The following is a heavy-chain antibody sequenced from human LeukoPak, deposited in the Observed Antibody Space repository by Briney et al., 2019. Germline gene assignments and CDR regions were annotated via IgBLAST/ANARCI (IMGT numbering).Heavy chain of an antibody. V-gene: IGHV3-64D*09. CDR3: VRGYSFGPYGMDV. Sequence: GGSPRLSCSASGFPFSSYAMHWVRQAPGKGLEYVSAIRDSGGSTYYADSVKGRFTISRDNSKNTLYLQMSSLRAEDTAVYFCVRGYSFGPYGMDVWGQGTTVTVSS. CDR1: GFPFSSYA. CDR2: IRDSGGST. J-gene: IGHJ6*02. D-gene: IGHD2-15*01.